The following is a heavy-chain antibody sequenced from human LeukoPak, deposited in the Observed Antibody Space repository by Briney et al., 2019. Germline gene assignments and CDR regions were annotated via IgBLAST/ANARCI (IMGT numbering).Heavy chain of an antibody. CDR3: ARRPEFGVLYYMDV. V-gene: IGHV3-48*01. CDR1: RFTFSSYS. D-gene: IGHD3-16*01. CDR2: ISASSGTI. J-gene: IGHJ6*03. Sequence: GGSLRLSCAASRFTFSSYSMNWVRQAPGKGLEWVSYISASSGTIYYAASVKGRFTISRDNAKNSLYLQMNSLRVEDTAVYYCARRPEFGVLYYMDVWDKGTTVTVSS.